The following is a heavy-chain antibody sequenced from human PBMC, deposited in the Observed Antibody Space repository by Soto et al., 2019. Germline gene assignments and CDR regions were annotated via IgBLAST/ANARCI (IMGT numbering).Heavy chain of an antibody. CDR2: INAGNGNT. J-gene: IGHJ4*02. CDR1: GYTFTSSA. D-gene: IGHD3-10*01. CDR3: ARDLGSGSSKRINDY. Sequence: GASVKASCKASGYTFTSSAMHWVRQAPGQRLEWMGWINAGNGNTKYSQKFQGRVTITRDTSASTAYMELSSLRSEDTAVYYCARDLGSGSSKRINDYWGQGTLVTVSS. V-gene: IGHV1-3*01.